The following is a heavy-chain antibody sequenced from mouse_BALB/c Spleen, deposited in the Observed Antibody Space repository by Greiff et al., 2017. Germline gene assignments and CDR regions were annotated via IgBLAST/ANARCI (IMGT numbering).Heavy chain of an antibody. Sequence: EVKLEESGAELVRSGASVKLSCTASGFNIKDYYMHWVKQRPEQGLEWIGWIDPENGDTEYAPKFQGKATMTADTSSNTAYLQLSSLTSEDTAVYYCNGITTVVATDFDYWGQGTTLTVSS. V-gene: IGHV14-4*02. CDR1: GFNIKDYY. CDR2: IDPENGDT. CDR3: NGITTVVATDFDY. D-gene: IGHD1-1*01. J-gene: IGHJ2*01.